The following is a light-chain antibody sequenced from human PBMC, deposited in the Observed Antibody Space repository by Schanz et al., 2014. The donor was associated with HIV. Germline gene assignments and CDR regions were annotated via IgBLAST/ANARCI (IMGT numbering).Light chain of an antibody. CDR1: QSISTY. J-gene: IGKJ4*01. CDR2: GAS. V-gene: IGKV3-11*01. Sequence: EIVLTQSPVTLSLSPGERATLSCRASQSISTYLAWYQQRPGQSPRLLIYGASKRASGIPPRFSGSGSGTDFSLTISSLEPEDFAVYYCQYFGNSGGTFGGGTKVEI. CDR3: QYFGNSGGT.